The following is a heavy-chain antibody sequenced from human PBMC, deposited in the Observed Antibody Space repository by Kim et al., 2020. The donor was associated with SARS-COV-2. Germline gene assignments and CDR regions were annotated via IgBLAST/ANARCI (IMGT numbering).Heavy chain of an antibody. CDR2: ISAYNGNT. CDR1: GYTFTSYG. Sequence: ASVKVSCKASGYTFTSYGISWARQAPGQGLEWMGWISAYNGNTNYAQKLQGRVTMTTDTSTSTAYMELRSLRSDDTAVYYCARQDGRITIFGVVNPMDYWGQGTLVTVSS. J-gene: IGHJ4*02. V-gene: IGHV1-18*01. CDR3: ARQDGRITIFGVVNPMDY. D-gene: IGHD3-3*01.